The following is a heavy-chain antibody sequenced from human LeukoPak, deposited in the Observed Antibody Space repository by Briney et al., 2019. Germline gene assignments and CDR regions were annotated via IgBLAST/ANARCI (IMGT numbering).Heavy chain of an antibody. Sequence: GGSLRLSCVASGFTFSNYNMNWVRQAPGKGLEWVAVISYDGSNKYYADSVKGRFTISRDNSKNTLYLQMNSLRAEDTAVYYCARGYSGYDSSLNAFDIWGQGTMVTVSS. CDR2: ISYDGSNK. CDR3: ARGYSGYDSSLNAFDI. J-gene: IGHJ3*02. D-gene: IGHD5-12*01. V-gene: IGHV3-30-3*01. CDR1: GFTFSNYN.